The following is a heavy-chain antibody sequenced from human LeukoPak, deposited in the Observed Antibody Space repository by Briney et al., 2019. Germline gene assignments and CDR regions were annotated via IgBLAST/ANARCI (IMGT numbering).Heavy chain of an antibody. CDR3: AKDAETTLGALDYMDV. D-gene: IGHD1-1*01. CDR2: SSYDEGHT. Sequence: PGGSLRLSCAASRFSFRSYDMHWVRQAPGKGLEWLAVSSYDEGHTYYTDSVKGRFTISRDNSKNTLYLQMNSLRAEDTAVYYCAKDAETTLGALDYMDVWGKGTTVTVSS. J-gene: IGHJ6*03. CDR1: RFSFRSYD. V-gene: IGHV3-30*18.